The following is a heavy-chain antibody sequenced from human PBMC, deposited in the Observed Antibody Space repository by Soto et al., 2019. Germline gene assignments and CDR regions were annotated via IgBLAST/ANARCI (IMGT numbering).Heavy chain of an antibody. CDR1: AYTFTGYY. V-gene: IGHV1-2*04. J-gene: IGHJ6*03. D-gene: IGHD3-3*01. CDR2: INPNSGGT. Sequence: ASVKVSCKASAYTFTGYYMHWVRQAPGQGLEWMVWINPNSGGTNYAQKFQGWVTMTRDTSISTAYMELSRLRSDDTAVYYCAVILLRFLEWLLQGNCRYYCYYLDVWGKGTTVTVSS. CDR3: AVILLRFLEWLLQGNCRYYCYYLDV.